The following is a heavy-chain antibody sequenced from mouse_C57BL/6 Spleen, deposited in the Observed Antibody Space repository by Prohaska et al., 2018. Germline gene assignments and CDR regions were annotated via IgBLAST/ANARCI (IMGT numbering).Heavy chain of an antibody. CDR1: GYTFTSYW. CDR2: IDPSDSYT. V-gene: IGHV1-69*01. CDR3: ASLGPSSCGYDLDY. Sequence: QVQLQKPEAELVMPGASVKLSCKASGYTFTSYWMHWVKTRPGQGLEWIGEIDPSDSYTNYNQKFKGKATLTVDKSSSTAYMQLSSLTSDDSAVYYCASLGPSSCGYDLDYWGQGTTLSFSS. J-gene: IGHJ2*01. D-gene: IGHD3-1*01.